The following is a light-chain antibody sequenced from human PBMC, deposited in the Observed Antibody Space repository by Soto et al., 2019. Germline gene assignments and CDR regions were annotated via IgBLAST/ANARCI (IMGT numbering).Light chain of an antibody. CDR3: AEWDDSLSGPV. J-gene: IGLJ7*01. CDR2: RNN. Sequence: QSVLTQPPSASGTPGQRVTISCSGSSSNIGSNYVYWYQQLPGTAPKLLIYRNNQRPSGVPDRFSGSKSGTSASLAISGLRSEDEAADYCAEWDDSLSGPVFGGGTQLTVL. CDR1: SSNIGSNY. V-gene: IGLV1-47*01.